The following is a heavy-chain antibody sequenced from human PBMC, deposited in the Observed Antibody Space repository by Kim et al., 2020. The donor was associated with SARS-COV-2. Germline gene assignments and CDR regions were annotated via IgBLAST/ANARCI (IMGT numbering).Heavy chain of an antibody. J-gene: IGHJ4*02. D-gene: IGHD6-6*01. CDR1: GYTFTGYY. CDR3: ARGGVGYSSSQSIRGGAVDY. Sequence: ASVKVSCKASGYTFTGYYMHWVRQAPGQGLEWMGWINPNSGGTNYAQKFQGRVTMTRDTSISTAYMELSRLRSDDTAVYYCARGGVGYSSSQSIRGGAVDYWGQGTLVTVSS. V-gene: IGHV1-2*02. CDR2: INPNSGGT.